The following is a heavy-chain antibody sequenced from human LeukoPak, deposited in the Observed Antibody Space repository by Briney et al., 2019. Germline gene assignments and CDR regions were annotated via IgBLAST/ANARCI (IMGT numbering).Heavy chain of an antibody. CDR2: ISSSSRYI. V-gene: IGHV3-21*01. D-gene: IGHD1-26*01. Sequence: PGGSLTLSCAASGLTFSSYSMNWLRPAPGRGLEWVSSISSSSRYIYYADSVKGRFTLSRHNANNSLYLQLNSLRAEVTDVYYCGREERSRGGWELPRRYYYYYYMDVWGKGTTVTVSS. CDR3: GREERSRGGWELPRRYYYYYYMDV. CDR1: GLTFSSYS. J-gene: IGHJ6*03.